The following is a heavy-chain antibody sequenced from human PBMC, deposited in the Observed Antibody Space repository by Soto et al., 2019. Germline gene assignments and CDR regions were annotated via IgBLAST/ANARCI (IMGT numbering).Heavy chain of an antibody. CDR3: ASTVVTPFDY. CDR1: GGSISSSSYY. J-gene: IGHJ4*02. Sequence: SATLSLTCTVSGGSISSSSYYWGWIRQPPGKGLEWIGSIYYSGSTYYNPSLKSRVTISVDTSKNQFSLKLSSVTAADTAVYYCASTVVTPFDYWGQGTLVTVSS. D-gene: IGHD4-17*01. CDR2: IYYSGST. V-gene: IGHV4-39*01.